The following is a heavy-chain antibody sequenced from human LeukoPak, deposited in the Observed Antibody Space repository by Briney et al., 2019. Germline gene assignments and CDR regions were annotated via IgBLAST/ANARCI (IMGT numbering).Heavy chain of an antibody. D-gene: IGHD1-26*01. CDR3: ARDSVPNEGWKLNAYNWFDP. CDR2: INPNSGGT. V-gene: IGHV1-2*02. J-gene: IGHJ5*02. CDR1: GYTFTGYY. Sequence: ASVKVSCKASGYTFTGYYMHWVRQAPGQGLEWMGWINPNSGGTNYAQKFQGRVTMTRDTSISTAYMELSRLRSDDTAVYYCARDSVPNEGWKLNAYNWFDPWGQGTLVTVSS.